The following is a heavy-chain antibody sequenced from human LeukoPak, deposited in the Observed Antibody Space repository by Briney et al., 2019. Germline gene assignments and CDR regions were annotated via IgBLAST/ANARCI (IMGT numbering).Heavy chain of an antibody. V-gene: IGHV3-11*01. J-gene: IGHJ5*02. Sequence: SGGSLRLSCAASGFTFSDYYMSWIRQAPGKGLEWISYISGSGNTIYQADSVKGRFTISRDNAKNSLFLQMNSLRADDMAVYYCARDLEQQMVLGRFDPWGQGTLVIVSS. D-gene: IGHD6-13*01. CDR2: ISGSGNTI. CDR1: GFTFSDYY. CDR3: ARDLEQQMVLGRFDP.